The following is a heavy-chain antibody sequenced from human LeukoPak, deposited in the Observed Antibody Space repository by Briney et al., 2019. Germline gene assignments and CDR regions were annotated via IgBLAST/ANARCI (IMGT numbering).Heavy chain of an antibody. CDR3: ARWLVGALKPGAFDI. Sequence: GGSLRLSCAASGFTFISNHMNWVRQAPGKGLEWVSSISSSGSYIYYADSVKGRFTISRANVRNSLFLQMNSLRVEDTAVYYCARWLVGALKPGAFDIWGQGTMVTVSS. V-gene: IGHV3-21*01. J-gene: IGHJ3*02. CDR1: GFTFISNH. CDR2: ISSSGSYI. D-gene: IGHD1-26*01.